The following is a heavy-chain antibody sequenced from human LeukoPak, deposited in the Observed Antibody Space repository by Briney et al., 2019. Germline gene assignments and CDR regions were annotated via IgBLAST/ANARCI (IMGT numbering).Heavy chain of an antibody. D-gene: IGHD2-2*01. Sequence: GGSLRLSCAASGFSFSNYAMTWVRQAPGKGLEWVSGISASGGSTYYTDSVKGRFTTSRDNSKNTLYLQMNSLRAEDTAVYYCVKWGYCSSTSCYASDFQHWGQGTLVTVSS. CDR1: GFSFSNYA. CDR3: VKWGYCSSTSCYASDFQH. V-gene: IGHV3-23*01. CDR2: ISASGGST. J-gene: IGHJ1*01.